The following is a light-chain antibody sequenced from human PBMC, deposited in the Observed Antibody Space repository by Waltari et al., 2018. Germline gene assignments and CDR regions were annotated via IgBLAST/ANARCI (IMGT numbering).Light chain of an antibody. CDR1: SVHYTSKNKNF. CDR2: WAS. Sequence: SVHYTSKNKNFLAWYQLKPGQSPKLLIYWASTRESGVPDRFSASVSGTDFTLTISSLQAEDVAIYSCQQYYAAPYTFGQGTKVEIK. J-gene: IGKJ2*01. CDR3: QQYYAAPYT. V-gene: IGKV4-1*01.